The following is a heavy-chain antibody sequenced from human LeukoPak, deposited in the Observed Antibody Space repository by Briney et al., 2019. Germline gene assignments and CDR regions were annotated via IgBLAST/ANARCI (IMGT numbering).Heavy chain of an antibody. Sequence: SETLSLTCSVSGGSISSYYWSWIRQPPGKGLEWIGYIYYSGSTNYNPSLKSRVTISVDTSKNQFSLKLSSVTAADTAVYYCARHGGYCSSTSCYAHGAFDIWGQGTMVTVSS. CDR3: ARHGGYCSSTSCYAHGAFDI. V-gene: IGHV4-59*08. D-gene: IGHD2-2*01. CDR2: IYYSGST. J-gene: IGHJ3*02. CDR1: GGSISSYY.